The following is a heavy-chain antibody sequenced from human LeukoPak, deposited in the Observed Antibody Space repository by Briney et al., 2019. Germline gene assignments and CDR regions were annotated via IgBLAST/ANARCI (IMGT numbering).Heavy chain of an antibody. J-gene: IGHJ6*02. CDR2: ITSSGGST. CDR3: AKEDTAMANYYYYYGMDV. V-gene: IGHV3-23*01. Sequence: SGGSLRLSCAASGFSFSNYAMTWVRQAPGKGLEWVSGITSSGGSTYSADSVKGRFTISRDNSKNTLYLQMNSLRAEDTAVYYCAKEDTAMANYYYYYGMDVWGQGTTVTVSS. D-gene: IGHD5-18*01. CDR1: GFSFSNYA.